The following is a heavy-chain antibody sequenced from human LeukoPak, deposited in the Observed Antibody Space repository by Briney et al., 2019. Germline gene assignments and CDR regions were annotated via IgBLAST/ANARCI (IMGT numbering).Heavy chain of an antibody. CDR3: ARGATTSETGYFDF. Sequence: SETLSLTCAVYGGSFSRYYWSWIRQSPGQGLEWIAEIDHRGDTNYNPSVKSRVTISVDTSKNQFSLKLRSLSAADTALYYCARGATTSETGYFDFWGQGTLVTVSS. V-gene: IGHV4-34*01. CDR1: GGSFSRYY. J-gene: IGHJ4*03. CDR2: IDHRGDT. D-gene: IGHD1-1*01.